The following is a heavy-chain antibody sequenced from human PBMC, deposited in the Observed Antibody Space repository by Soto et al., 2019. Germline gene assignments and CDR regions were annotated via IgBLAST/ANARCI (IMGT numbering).Heavy chain of an antibody. CDR1: GGSISSGGYY. CDR3: ARDYYYGSDSDYYYYYGMDV. V-gene: IGHV4-31*03. Sequence: SETLSLTCTVSGGSISSGGYYWSWIRQHPGKGLEWIGYIYYSGSTYYNPSLKSRVTISVDTSKNQFSLKLSSVTAADTAVYYCARDYYYGSDSDYYYYYGMDVWGQGTTVTVSS. J-gene: IGHJ6*02. CDR2: IYYSGST. D-gene: IGHD3-10*01.